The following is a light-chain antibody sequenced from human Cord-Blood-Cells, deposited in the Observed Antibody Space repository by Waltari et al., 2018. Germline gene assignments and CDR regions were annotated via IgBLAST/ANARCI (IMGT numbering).Light chain of an antibody. J-gene: IGLJ3*02. Sequence: QSALTQPASVSGSPGQSITISCTGTSSDVGGYNSVSWYQQHPGKAPKLMIYDVSNRPSGVSNRFSGSNSGNTASLTISGLQAEDEADYYCSSYTSSSTWVFGGGTKLTVL. V-gene: IGLV2-14*03. CDR2: DVS. CDR3: SSYTSSSTWV. CDR1: SSDVGGYNS.